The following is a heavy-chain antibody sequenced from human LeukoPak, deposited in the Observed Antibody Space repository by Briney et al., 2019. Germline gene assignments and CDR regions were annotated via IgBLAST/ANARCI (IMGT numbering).Heavy chain of an antibody. V-gene: IGHV3-23*01. CDR3: AKDLTIFGVVAYYFDY. CDR1: GFTFSSYA. D-gene: IGHD3-3*01. Sequence: GGSLRLSCAASGFTFSSYAMSWVRQAPGKGLEWVSAISGSGGSTYYADSVKGRFTISRDNSKNTLYLQMNSLRAEDTAVYYCAKDLTIFGVVAYYFDYWGQGTLVTVSS. J-gene: IGHJ4*02. CDR2: ISGSGGST.